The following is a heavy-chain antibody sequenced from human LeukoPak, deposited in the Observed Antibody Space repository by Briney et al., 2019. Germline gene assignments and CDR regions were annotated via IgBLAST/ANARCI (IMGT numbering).Heavy chain of an antibody. CDR3: ARGMGSGWSYYYYYMDV. D-gene: IGHD6-19*01. Sequence: GASVKVSCKASGYTFTSYYMHWVRQAPGQGLEWMGWINTNTGNPTYAQGFTGRFVFSLDTSVSTAYLQISSLKAEDTAVYYCARGMGSGWSYYYYYMDVWGKGTTVTVSS. CDR2: INTNTGNP. J-gene: IGHJ6*03. CDR1: GYTFTSYY. V-gene: IGHV7-4-1*02.